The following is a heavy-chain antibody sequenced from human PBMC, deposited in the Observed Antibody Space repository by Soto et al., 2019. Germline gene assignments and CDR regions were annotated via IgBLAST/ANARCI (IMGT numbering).Heavy chain of an antibody. V-gene: IGHV3-30*18. J-gene: IGHJ4*02. CDR2: ISYDGSNK. CDR1: GFTFSSYG. Sequence: QVQLVESGGGVVQPGRSLRLSCAASGFTFSSYGMHWVRQAPGKGLEWVAVISYDGSNKYYADSVKGRFTISRDNSKNTLYLQMNSLRAEDTGVYYCAKDRGYWGQGTLVTVSS. CDR3: AKDRGY.